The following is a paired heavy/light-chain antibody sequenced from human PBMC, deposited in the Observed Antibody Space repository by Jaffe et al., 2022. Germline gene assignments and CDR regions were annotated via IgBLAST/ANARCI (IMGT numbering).Light chain of an antibody. J-gene: IGLJ3*02. CDR1: SSDVGGYNY. Sequence: QSALTQPASVSGSPGQSITISCTGTSSDVGGYNYVSWYQQHPGKAPKLMIYDVSNRPSGVSNRFSGSKSGNTASLTISGLQAEDEADYYCSSYTSSSIWVFGGGTKLTVL. CDR3: SSYTSSSIWV. CDR2: DVS. V-gene: IGLV2-14*03.
Heavy chain of an antibody. J-gene: IGHJ4*02. D-gene: IGHD3-3*01. Sequence: EVQLLESGGGLVQPGGSLRLSCAASGFTFSSYAMSWVRQAPGKGLEWVSAISGSGGSTYYADSVKGRFTISRDNSKNTLYLQMNSLRAEDTAVYYCAKRNGYYDFWSGYYTGLGSDLSFDYWGQGTLVTVSS. CDR2: ISGSGGST. CDR1: GFTFSSYA. V-gene: IGHV3-23*01. CDR3: AKRNGYYDFWSGYYTGLGSDLSFDY.